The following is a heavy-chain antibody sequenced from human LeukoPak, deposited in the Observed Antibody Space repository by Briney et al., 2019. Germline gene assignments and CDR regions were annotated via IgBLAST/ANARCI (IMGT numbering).Heavy chain of an antibody. D-gene: IGHD3-3*01. V-gene: IGHV3-23*01. CDR2: ISGSGEST. J-gene: IGHJ5*02. Sequence: GGSLRLSCEGSGFIFSSYAMTWVRQAPGNRLQWVSSISGSGESTYYADSMKGRFTISRDNSKNTLSLQMNSLRAEDTAVYFCAKGWEFRVVIPAAVSWGQGTLVTVSS. CDR3: AKGWEFRVVIPAAVS. CDR1: GFIFSSYA.